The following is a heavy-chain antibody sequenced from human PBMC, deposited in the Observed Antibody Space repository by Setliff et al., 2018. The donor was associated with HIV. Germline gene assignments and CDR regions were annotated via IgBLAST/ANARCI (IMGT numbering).Heavy chain of an antibody. D-gene: IGHD4-4*01. CDR2: INPAGITM. V-gene: IGHV3-48*01. J-gene: IGHJ4*02. CDR3: ARVRNPTVHTMYFDS. CDR1: GFTFDSHG. Sequence: GGSLRLSCAGSGFTFDSHGMIWVRQAPGRGLEWLSYINPAGITMYYADSARGRFTISRDNAQSSLYLQINSLRAEDTAFYYCARVRNPTVHTMYFDSWGQGTLVTVSS.